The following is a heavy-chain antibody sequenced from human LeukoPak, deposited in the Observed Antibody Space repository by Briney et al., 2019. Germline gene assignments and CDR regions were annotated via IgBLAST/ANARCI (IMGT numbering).Heavy chain of an antibody. D-gene: IGHD3-10*01. CDR3: ARHKPGSYAFDI. CDR2: IYYSGST. V-gene: IGHV4-59*08. J-gene: IGHJ3*02. CDR1: GGSISSYY. Sequence: PSETLSLTCTVSGGSISSYYWSWIRQPPGKGLEWIGYIYYSGSTNYNPSLKSRVTISVDTSKNQFSLKLSSVTAADTAVYYCARHKPGSYAFDIWGQGTMVTVPS.